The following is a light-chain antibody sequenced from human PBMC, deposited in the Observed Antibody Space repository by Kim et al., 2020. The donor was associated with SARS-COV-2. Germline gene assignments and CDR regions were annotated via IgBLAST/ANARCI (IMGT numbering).Light chain of an antibody. V-gene: IGLV1-44*01. Sequence: QSVLTQSPSASGTPGQRVTISCSGTSSNIGTNTVNWYQQLPGTAPKLVIYSNNQRPSGVPDRFSGSKSGTSASLAISGLQSEDEADYYCAAWDDSLNGPVFGGGTKLTVL. CDR2: SNN. CDR3: AAWDDSLNGPV. CDR1: SSNIGTNT. J-gene: IGLJ2*01.